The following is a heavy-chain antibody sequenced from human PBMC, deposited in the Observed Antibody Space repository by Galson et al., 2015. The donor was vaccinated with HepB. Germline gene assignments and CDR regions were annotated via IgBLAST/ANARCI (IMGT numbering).Heavy chain of an antibody. CDR3: ARSGSEHGDYYFAY. D-gene: IGHD4-17*01. V-gene: IGHV4-39*01. Sequence: SETLSLTCTVSGGSISSSNYYWGWIRRPPGKGLEWIGNIYYSGSTYYNPSLKSRLTISVDTSKNQFSLKLSSVTAADTAVYYCARSGSEHGDYYFAYWGQGTLVTVSS. CDR1: GGSISSSNYY. J-gene: IGHJ4*02. CDR2: IYYSGST.